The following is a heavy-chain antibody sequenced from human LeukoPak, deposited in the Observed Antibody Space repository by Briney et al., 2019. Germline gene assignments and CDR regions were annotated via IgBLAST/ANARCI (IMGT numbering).Heavy chain of an antibody. CDR1: GYSISSGYY. CDR2: IYPSGTT. D-gene: IGHD3-10*01. J-gene: IGHJ4*02. V-gene: IGHV4-38-2*02. Sequence: PETLSLTCTVSGYSISSGYYWGWIRQPPGKGLEWIGNIYPSGTTYYNPSLKSRVTISVDTSKNQFSLKLSSVTAADTAVYYCARLDGGRYYYGSRYDKPGGPFDYWGQGTLVTVSS. CDR3: ARLDGGRYYYGSRYDKPGGPFDY.